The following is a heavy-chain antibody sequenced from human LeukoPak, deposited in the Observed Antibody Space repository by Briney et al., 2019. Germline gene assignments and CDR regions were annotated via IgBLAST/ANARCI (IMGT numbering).Heavy chain of an antibody. CDR3: AKKGIAAAGPYCFDY. Sequence: PGGSLRLSCAASGFTFSSYAMSWVRQAPGKGLEWVSAISGSGGSTYYADSVKGRFTISRDNSKNTLYLQMSSLRAEDTAVYYCAKKGIAAAGPYCFDYWGQGTLVTVSS. D-gene: IGHD6-13*01. CDR2: ISGSGGST. J-gene: IGHJ4*02. V-gene: IGHV3-23*01. CDR1: GFTFSSYA.